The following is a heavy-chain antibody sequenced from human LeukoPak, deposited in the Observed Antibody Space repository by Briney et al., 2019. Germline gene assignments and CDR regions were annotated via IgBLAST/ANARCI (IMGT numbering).Heavy chain of an antibody. J-gene: IGHJ4*02. Sequence: GGSLRLSCAASGFTFSSYEMNWVRQAPGKGLEWVSYISSSGSTIYYADSVKGRFTISRDDSKNTLSLQMNSLRVEDTAVYYCARDLAWGAFDYWGQGTLVTVSS. V-gene: IGHV3-48*03. D-gene: IGHD7-27*01. CDR2: ISSSGSTI. CDR3: ARDLAWGAFDY. CDR1: GFTFSSYE.